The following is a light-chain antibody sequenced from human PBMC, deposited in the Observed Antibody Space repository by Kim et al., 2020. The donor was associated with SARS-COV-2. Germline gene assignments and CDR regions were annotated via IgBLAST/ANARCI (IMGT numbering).Light chain of an antibody. CDR2: AAS. J-gene: IGKJ4*01. Sequence: DIQMTQSPSSLSASVGDRVTITCRASQSISNYLNWYQQKPGKAPKLLIYAASSLHSGPPSRFSGSGSGTDFTLTITSLQPEDFATYFCQQSHTAPLLSFGGGTKVDI. CDR3: QQSHTAPLLS. V-gene: IGKV1-39*01. CDR1: QSISNY.